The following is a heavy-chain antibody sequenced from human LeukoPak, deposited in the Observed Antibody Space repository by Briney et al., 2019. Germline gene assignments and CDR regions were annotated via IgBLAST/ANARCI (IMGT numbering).Heavy chain of an antibody. V-gene: IGHV4-59*01. Sequence: SETLSLTCTVSGGSISSYYWSWIRQPPGKGLEWIGYIYYSGSTNYNPSLKSRVTISVDTSKNQFCLKLGSVTAADRAVYYCARSPIYDSSGYYVGWGQGTLVTVSS. CDR3: ARSPIYDSSGYYVG. CDR1: GGSISSYY. D-gene: IGHD3-22*01. J-gene: IGHJ4*02. CDR2: IYYSGST.